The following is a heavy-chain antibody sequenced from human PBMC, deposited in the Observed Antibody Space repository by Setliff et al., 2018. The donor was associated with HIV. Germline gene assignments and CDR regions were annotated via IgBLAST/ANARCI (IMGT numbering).Heavy chain of an antibody. V-gene: IGHV4-61*02. CDR3: ARDRGRGSGSPTRKYYYYGMDV. D-gene: IGHD3-10*01. Sequence: PSETLSLTCTVSGGSISSGSYYWSWIRQPAGKGLEWIGRIYTSGSTNYNPSLKSRVTISVDTSKNQFSLKLRSVTTADTAVYYCARDRGRGSGSPTRKYYYYGMDVWGQGTTVTVSS. CDR1: GGSISSGSYY. J-gene: IGHJ6*02. CDR2: IYTSGST.